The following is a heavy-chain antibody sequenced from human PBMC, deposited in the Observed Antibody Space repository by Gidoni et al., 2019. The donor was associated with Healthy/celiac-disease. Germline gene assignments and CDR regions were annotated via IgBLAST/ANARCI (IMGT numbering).Heavy chain of an antibody. D-gene: IGHD3-16*01. CDR2: IYHSGST. J-gene: IGHJ4*02. CDR1: SGLLSRSNW. V-gene: IGHV4-4*02. CDR3: ARDRGDYVWGRKTFDY. Sequence: SSGLLSRSNWWSWVRQPPGKGLEWIGEIYHSGSTNYNPSLKSRVTISVDKSKNQFSLKLSSVTAADTAVYYCARDRGDYVWGRKTFDYWGQGTLVTVSS.